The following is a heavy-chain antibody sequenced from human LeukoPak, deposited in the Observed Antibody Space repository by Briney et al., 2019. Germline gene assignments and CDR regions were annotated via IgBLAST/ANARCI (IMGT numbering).Heavy chain of an antibody. J-gene: IGHJ2*01. Sequence: PGRSLRLSCAASGFTFNSYAMHWVRQAPGKGLEWVAVISFDGRNKYYADSVKGRFTISTDNSINTLYLQMNSLRAEETAVYFCAKIGVIANWYFDIWGRGTLVTVSS. V-gene: IGHV3-30*18. CDR2: ISFDGRNK. D-gene: IGHD2-21*01. CDR3: AKIGVIANWYFDI. CDR1: GFTFNSYA.